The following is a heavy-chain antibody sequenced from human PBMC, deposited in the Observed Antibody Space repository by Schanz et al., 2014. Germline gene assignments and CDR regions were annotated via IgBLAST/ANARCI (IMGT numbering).Heavy chain of an antibody. Sequence: QVQLVESGGGLVKPGGSLRLSCAASGFIFNDYYMNWIRQAPGKGLEWLSYISRDGTTSYYADSVKDRFTISRDNARNSLYLEMTSLRGEDTAVYYCAKDMARGGYNWVFDSWGQGTLVTVSS. V-gene: IGHV3-11*01. J-gene: IGHJ4*02. D-gene: IGHD5-12*01. CDR2: ISRDGTTS. CDR3: AKDMARGGYNWVFDS. CDR1: GFIFNDYY.